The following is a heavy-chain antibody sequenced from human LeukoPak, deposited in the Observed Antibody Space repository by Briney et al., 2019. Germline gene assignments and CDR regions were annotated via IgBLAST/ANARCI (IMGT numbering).Heavy chain of an antibody. CDR2: FDPEDGET. CDR3: ATSITMVRGVIISPYYFDY. V-gene: IGHV1-24*01. J-gene: IGHJ4*02. CDR1: GYTLTELS. D-gene: IGHD3-10*01. Sequence: ASVKVSCKVSGYTLTELSMHWVRQAPGKGLEWMGGFDPEDGETIYAQKFQGRVTMTEDTSTDTAYMELSSLRSEDTAVYYCATSITMVRGVIISPYYFDYWGQGTLVTVSS.